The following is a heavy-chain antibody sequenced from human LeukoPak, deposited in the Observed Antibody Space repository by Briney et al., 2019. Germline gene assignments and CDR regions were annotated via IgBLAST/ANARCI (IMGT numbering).Heavy chain of an antibody. J-gene: IGHJ4*02. CDR3: AKAQQQLVTFDY. V-gene: IGHV3-11*01. Sequence: GGSLRLSCAASGFTFSDYYMSWIRQAPGKGLEWVSYTSRGGSTVYYADSVKDRFTISRDNAKNSLYLQMNSLTADDTAVYYCAKAQQQLVTFDYWGQGTLVTVSS. CDR2: TSRGGSTV. D-gene: IGHD6-13*01. CDR1: GFTFSDYY.